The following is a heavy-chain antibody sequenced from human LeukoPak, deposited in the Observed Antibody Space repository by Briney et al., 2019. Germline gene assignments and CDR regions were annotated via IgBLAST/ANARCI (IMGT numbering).Heavy chain of an antibody. CDR1: GHLQH. CDR3: ARDKGGSYSMSFVLED. V-gene: IGHV1-2*02. J-gene: IGHJ4*02. Sequence: ASVKVSCKTSGHLQHMHWVRQAPGQGLEWMGWINPTSGATNYAQKFQGRVTMTRDTSISTAYMELSRLRSDDTALYYCARDKGGSYSMSFVLEDWGQGTLVTVSS. CDR2: INPTSGAT. D-gene: IGHD1-26*01.